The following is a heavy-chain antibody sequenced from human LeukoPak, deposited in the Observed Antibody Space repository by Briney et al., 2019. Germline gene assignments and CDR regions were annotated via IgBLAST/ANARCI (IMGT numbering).Heavy chain of an antibody. J-gene: IGHJ4*02. D-gene: IGHD6-19*01. CDR3: ARDSPESIAVAGTLFDY. CDR2: INPSGGST. V-gene: IGHV1-46*01. CDR1: GYTFTSYY. Sequence: ASVKVSCKASGYTFTSYYMHWVRQAPGQGLEWMGIINPSGGSTSYAQKFQGRVTMTRDTSTSTVYMELSSLRSEDTAVYYCARDSPESIAVAGTLFDYWGQGTLVTVSS.